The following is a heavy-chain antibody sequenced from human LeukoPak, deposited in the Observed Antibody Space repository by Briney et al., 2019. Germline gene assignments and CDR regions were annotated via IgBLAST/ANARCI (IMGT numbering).Heavy chain of an antibody. CDR2: MHSRGDT. CDR1: GGSISRYF. CDR3: ARHRLTYYDSPGPFDI. Sequence: PSGTLSLTCPVSGGSISRYFWSWIRQPPLKGLEWIGYMHSRGDTNCNPSLKSRVTISVDTSKNQVSLKLNSVTAADTAVYYCARHRLTYYDSPGPFDIWGQGTVVTVSS. D-gene: IGHD3-9*01. J-gene: IGHJ3*02. V-gene: IGHV4-4*09.